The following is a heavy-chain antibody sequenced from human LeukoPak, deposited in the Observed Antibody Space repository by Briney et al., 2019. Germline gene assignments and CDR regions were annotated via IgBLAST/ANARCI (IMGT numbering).Heavy chain of an antibody. V-gene: IGHV3-23*01. Sequence: PGGSLRLSGAASGFTLSSYAMSWVRQAPGKGLECVSAISGSGGSTYYADSVKGRFTISRDNSKNTLYLQMNSLRAEDTAVYYCAKDLKEGRYYFDYWGQGTLVTVSS. CDR2: ISGSGGST. CDR1: GFTLSSYA. CDR3: AKDLKEGRYYFDY. J-gene: IGHJ4*02.